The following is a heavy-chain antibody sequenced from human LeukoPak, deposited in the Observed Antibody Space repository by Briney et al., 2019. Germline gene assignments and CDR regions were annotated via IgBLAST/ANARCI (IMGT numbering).Heavy chain of an antibody. D-gene: IGHD2-15*01. CDR1: GFTFDDYA. CDR3: AKDNGGGSLYGMDV. V-gene: IGHV3-43*02. CDR2: ISGGGGST. J-gene: IGHJ6*02. Sequence: PGGSLRLSCAASGFTFDDYAMHWVRQAPGKGLEWDSLISGGGGSTYYADSVKGRFTISRDNSKNSLYLQMNSLRTEDTALYYCAKDNGGGSLYGMDVWGQGTTVTVSS.